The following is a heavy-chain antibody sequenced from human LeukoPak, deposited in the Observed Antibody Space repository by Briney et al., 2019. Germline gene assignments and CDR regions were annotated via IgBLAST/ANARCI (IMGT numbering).Heavy chain of an antibody. Sequence: SETLSLTCAVSGGSISNSSWWNWVRQPPGKGLEWIGEIYHSGSTNYNPSLRSRVTISVDTSKNQFSLKLSSVTAADTAVYYCARGGGRDGYNMRRYFDYWGQGTLVTVSS. V-gene: IGHV4-4*02. CDR3: ARGGGRDGYNMRRYFDY. CDR2: IYHSGST. J-gene: IGHJ4*02. CDR1: GGSISNSSW. D-gene: IGHD5-24*01.